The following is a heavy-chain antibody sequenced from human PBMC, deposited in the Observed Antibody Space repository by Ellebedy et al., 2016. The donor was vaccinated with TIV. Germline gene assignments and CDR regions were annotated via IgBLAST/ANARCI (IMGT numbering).Heavy chain of an antibody. CDR2: ITHSGST. Sequence: MPSETLSLTCAVYGGSFSSYYWIWIRQPPGKGLEWIGEITHSGSTNYNPSLESRVTISVDTSKNQFSLKLSSVTAADTAVYYCAREDDILTGQLDYWGQGTLVTVSS. CDR1: GGSFSSYY. D-gene: IGHD3-9*01. V-gene: IGHV4-34*01. CDR3: AREDDILTGQLDY. J-gene: IGHJ4*02.